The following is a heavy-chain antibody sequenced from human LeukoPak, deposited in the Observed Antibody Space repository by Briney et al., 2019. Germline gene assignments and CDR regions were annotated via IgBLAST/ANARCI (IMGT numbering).Heavy chain of an antibody. Sequence: GGSLRLSCAASGFTFSNYDMHWVRQAPGKGLEWVAVIFYDGSNKYPADSVKGRFTISRDNSENTLFLQMNSLRAEDTAVYYCARVGSAWSYFDYWGQGTLVTVSS. CDR2: IFYDGSNK. D-gene: IGHD6-19*01. CDR3: ARVGSAWSYFDY. J-gene: IGHJ4*02. V-gene: IGHV3-33*01. CDR1: GFTFSNYD.